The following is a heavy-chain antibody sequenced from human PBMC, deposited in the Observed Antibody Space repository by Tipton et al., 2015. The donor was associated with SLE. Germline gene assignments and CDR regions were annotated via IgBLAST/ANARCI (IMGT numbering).Heavy chain of an antibody. CDR2: ISYNDYT. CDR1: GGSISSYY. CDR3: ARYIVVVRYFDY. J-gene: IGHJ4*02. D-gene: IGHD2-21*01. V-gene: IGHV4-59*12. Sequence: TLSLTCTVSGGSISSYYWSWIRQPPGKGLEWIGYISYNDYTKYNPSLKSRVIISVDTSKNQFSLKLTSVTAADTAVYYCARYIVVVRYFDYWGQGTLVTVSS.